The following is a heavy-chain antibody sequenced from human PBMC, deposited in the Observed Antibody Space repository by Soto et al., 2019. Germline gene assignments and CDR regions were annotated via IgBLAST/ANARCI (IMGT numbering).Heavy chain of an antibody. Sequence: SETLSLTCTVSGGSISTYYLSWIRQSPGKGLEWIGYIYYSGSTNYNPSLKSRVTISVDTSKNQFSLKLSSVTAADTAVYYCARGSDTSNWYGYFDYWGQGTMVTVSS. J-gene: IGHJ4*02. CDR3: ARGSDTSNWYGYFDY. D-gene: IGHD6-13*01. V-gene: IGHV4-59*01. CDR1: GGSISTYY. CDR2: IYYSGST.